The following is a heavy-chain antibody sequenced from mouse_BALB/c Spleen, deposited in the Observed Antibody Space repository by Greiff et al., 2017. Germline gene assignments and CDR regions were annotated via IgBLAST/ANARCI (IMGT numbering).Heavy chain of an antibody. V-gene: IGHV2-9*02. CDR1: GFSLTSYG. J-gene: IGHJ3*01. Sequence: VKLVESGPGLVAPSQSLSITCTVSGFSLTSYGVHWVRQPPGKGLEWLGVIWAGGSTNYNSALMSRLSISKDNSKSQVFLKMNSLQTDDTAMYYCARESISTVGAGWFAYWGQGTLVTVSA. CDR3: ARESISTVGAGWFAY. CDR2: IWAGGST. D-gene: IGHD1-1*01.